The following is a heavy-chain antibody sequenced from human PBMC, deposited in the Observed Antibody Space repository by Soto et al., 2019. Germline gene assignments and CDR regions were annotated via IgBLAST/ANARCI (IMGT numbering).Heavy chain of an antibody. D-gene: IGHD3-10*01. Sequence: PSETLSLTCAVSGGSISSSNWWNWVRQPPGEGLEWIGEIYHTGNTNYNPSLKSRVTISVDKSNNQFSLKLSSVTAADTAVYYCARDLTTATRGAFDIWGQGTMVTVSS. V-gene: IGHV4-4*02. CDR1: GGSISSSNW. CDR2: IYHTGNT. J-gene: IGHJ3*02. CDR3: ARDLTTATRGAFDI.